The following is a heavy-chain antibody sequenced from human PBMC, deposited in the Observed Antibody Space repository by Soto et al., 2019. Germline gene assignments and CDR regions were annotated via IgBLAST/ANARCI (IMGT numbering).Heavy chain of an antibody. CDR2: IYYSGST. D-gene: IGHD3-3*01. Sequence: QLQLQESGPGLVKPSETLSLTCTVSGGSISSSSYYWGWIRQPPGKGLEWIGSIYYSGSTYYNPSLKSRVTISVDTSKNQFSLKLSSVTAADTAVYYCADELRFLEWPYFDYWGQGTLVTVSS. CDR1: GGSISSSSYY. V-gene: IGHV4-39*01. CDR3: ADELRFLEWPYFDY. J-gene: IGHJ4*02.